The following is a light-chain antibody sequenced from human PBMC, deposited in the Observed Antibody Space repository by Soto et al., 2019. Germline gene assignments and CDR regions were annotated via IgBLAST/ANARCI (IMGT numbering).Light chain of an antibody. V-gene: IGKV1-8*01. CDR2: AAS. Sequence: RVYQSASSLSASTGDRVTITFRASQGISSYLAWYQQKPGKAPKLLIYAASTLQSGVPSRFSGSGSGTEFTLTISSLQPDDFATYYCQQYNSPWTFGQGSKVDNK. J-gene: IGKJ1*01. CDR1: QGISSY. CDR3: QQYNSPWT.